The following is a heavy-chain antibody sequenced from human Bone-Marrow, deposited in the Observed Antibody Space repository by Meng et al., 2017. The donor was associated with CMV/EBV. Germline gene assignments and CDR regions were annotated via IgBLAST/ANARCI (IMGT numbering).Heavy chain of an antibody. V-gene: IGHV3-30*02. D-gene: IGHD4-11*01. CDR3: ARRLHYFDY. Sequence: GGSLRLSCATSGFTFSNYAMHWVRQAPGKGLEWVAIIWYHGSDKYYADSVKGRFTISRDNSKNTLYLQMNSLRAEDTAVYYCARRLHYFDYWGQGTLVTVSS. CDR2: IWYHGSDK. CDR1: GFTFSNYA. J-gene: IGHJ4*02.